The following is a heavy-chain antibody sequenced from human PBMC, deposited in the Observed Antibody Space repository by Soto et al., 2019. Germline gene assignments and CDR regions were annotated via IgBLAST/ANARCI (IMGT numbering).Heavy chain of an antibody. CDR3: AKDREIVVVPAAYVFDY. CDR2: ISYDGSNK. CDR1: GFTFSSYG. V-gene: IGHV3-30*18. D-gene: IGHD2-2*01. Sequence: QVQLVESGGGVVQPGRSLRLSCAASGFTFSSYGMHWVRQAPGKGLEWVAVISYDGSNKYYADSVKGRFTISRDNSKNTLYLQMNILRAEDTAVYYCAKDREIVVVPAAYVFDYWGQGTLVTVSS. J-gene: IGHJ4*02.